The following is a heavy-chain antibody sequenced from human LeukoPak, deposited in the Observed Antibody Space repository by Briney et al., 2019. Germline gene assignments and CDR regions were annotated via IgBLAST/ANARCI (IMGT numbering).Heavy chain of an antibody. CDR2: IWYDGSNK. V-gene: IGHV3-33*01. CDR1: GFTFRSHA. Sequence: GGSLRLSCATSGFTFRSHAMHWVRQSPGKGLEWVAQIWYDGSNKYYADSVKGRFSVSRDNSKNTLYLQMNSLRVEDTAVYYCASGRYSSPPDAFDIWGQGTVVTVSS. D-gene: IGHD6-13*01. J-gene: IGHJ3*02. CDR3: ASGRYSSPPDAFDI.